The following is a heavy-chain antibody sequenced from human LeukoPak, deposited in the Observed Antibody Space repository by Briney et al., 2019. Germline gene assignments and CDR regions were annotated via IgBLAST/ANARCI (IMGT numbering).Heavy chain of an antibody. V-gene: IGHV3-48*01. Sequence: GGSLRLSCAASGFTFRSYVMSWVRQAPGKGLEWVSYISSSSSTIYYADSVKGRFTISRDNAKNSLYLQMNSLRAEDTAVYYCARVRHSDFDYWGQGTLVTVSS. CDR2: ISSSSSTI. J-gene: IGHJ4*02. CDR3: ARVRHSDFDY. CDR1: GFTFRSYV.